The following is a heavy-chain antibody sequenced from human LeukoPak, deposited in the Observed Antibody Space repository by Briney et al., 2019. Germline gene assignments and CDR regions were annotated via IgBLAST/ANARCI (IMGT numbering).Heavy chain of an antibody. CDR3: ANPPMEHFGT. D-gene: IGHD1/OR15-1a*01. Sequence: GASVKVSCKASGSTFITYGIIWLRQAPGQGLEWMGWVSSYNGDTRYAQRFQDRVTMTRDISTSTAYVELKDLTSDDTAVYHCANPPMEHFGTWGQGTLVTVSS. J-gene: IGHJ5*02. CDR1: GSTFITYG. CDR2: VSSYNGDT. V-gene: IGHV1-18*01.